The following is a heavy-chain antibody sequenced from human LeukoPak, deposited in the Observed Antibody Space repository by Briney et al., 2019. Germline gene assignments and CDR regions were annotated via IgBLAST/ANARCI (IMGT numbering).Heavy chain of an antibody. CDR2: IRYDGSNK. V-gene: IGHV3-30*02. CDR1: GFAFSSYG. D-gene: IGHD4-11*01. J-gene: IGHJ4*02. CDR3: ARRADYSNYFDY. Sequence: GGTLRLSCAASGFAFSSYGMHWVRQAPGKGLEWVAFIRYDGSNKYYADSVKGRFTISRDNSKNTLYLQMNSLRAEDTAVYYCARRADYSNYFDYWGQGTLVTVSS.